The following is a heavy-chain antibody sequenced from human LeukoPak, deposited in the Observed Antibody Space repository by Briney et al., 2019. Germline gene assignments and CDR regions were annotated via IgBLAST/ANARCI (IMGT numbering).Heavy chain of an antibody. CDR1: GGSISSYY. Sequence: PSETLSLTCTVSGGSISSYYWSWIRQPPGKGLEGMGYIYYSGNTNYNTSLKSRVTISVDTSKNQFSLKLSSVTAADTAVYYCARIRFLEWLTPHYFDYWGQGTLVTVSS. CDR3: ARIRFLEWLTPHYFDY. V-gene: IGHV4-59*01. D-gene: IGHD3-3*01. J-gene: IGHJ4*02. CDR2: IYYSGNT.